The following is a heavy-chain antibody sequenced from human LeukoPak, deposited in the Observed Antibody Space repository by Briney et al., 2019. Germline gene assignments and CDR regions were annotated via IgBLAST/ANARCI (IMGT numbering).Heavy chain of an antibody. V-gene: IGHV3-23*01. D-gene: IGHD5-18*01. CDR3: ARDQRPTLGIQLWADAFDI. CDR1: GFTFSSYA. J-gene: IGHJ3*02. CDR2: ISGSGGST. Sequence: GGSLRLSCAASGFTFSSYAMSWVRQAPGKGLEWVSAISGSGGSTYYADSVKGRFTISRDNSKNTLYLQMNSLRAEDTAVYYCARDQRPTLGIQLWADAFDIWGQGTMVTVSS.